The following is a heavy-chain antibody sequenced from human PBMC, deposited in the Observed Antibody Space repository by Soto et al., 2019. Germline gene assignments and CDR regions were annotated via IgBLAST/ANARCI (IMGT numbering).Heavy chain of an antibody. D-gene: IGHD5-12*01. CDR1: GGSISSSSYY. J-gene: IGHJ5*02. Sequence: SETLSLTCTVSGGSISSSSYYWGWIRQPPGKGLEWIGSIYYSGSTYYNPSLKSRVTISVDTSKNQFSLKLSSVTAADTAVYYCARHLGVATSWYDPWGQGTLVTVSS. CDR3: ARHLGVATSWYDP. V-gene: IGHV4-39*01. CDR2: IYYSGST.